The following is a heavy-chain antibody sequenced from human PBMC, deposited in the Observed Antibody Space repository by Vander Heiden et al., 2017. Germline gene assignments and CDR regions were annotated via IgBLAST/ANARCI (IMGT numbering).Heavy chain of an antibody. CDR2: ISYDGSNK. CDR3: AKHPGPFDYYDSSGYYSDY. V-gene: IGHV3-30*18. CDR1: GFTFSSYG. Sequence: GFTFSSYGMHWVRQAPGKGLEWVAVISYDGSNKYYADSVKGRFTISRDNSKNTLYLQMNSLRAEDTAVYYCAKHPGPFDYYDSSGYYSDYWGQGTLVTVSS. J-gene: IGHJ4*02. D-gene: IGHD3-22*01.